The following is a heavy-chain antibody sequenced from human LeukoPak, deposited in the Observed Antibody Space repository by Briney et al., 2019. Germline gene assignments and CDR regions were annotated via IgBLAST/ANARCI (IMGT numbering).Heavy chain of an antibody. J-gene: IGHJ4*02. CDR3: ARYSSSWYPFDY. Sequence: SETLSLTCTVSGGSISSYYWSWIRQPPGKGLEWIGYMYYSGSTNYNPSLKSRVTISVDTSKNQFSLKLSSVTAADTAVYYCARYSSSWYPFDYWGQGTLVTVSS. CDR2: MYYSGST. D-gene: IGHD6-13*01. V-gene: IGHV4-59*12. CDR1: GGSISSYY.